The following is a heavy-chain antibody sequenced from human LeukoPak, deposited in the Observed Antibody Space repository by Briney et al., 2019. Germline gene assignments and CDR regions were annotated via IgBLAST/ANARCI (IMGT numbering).Heavy chain of an antibody. V-gene: IGHV1-18*01. CDR3: ARDGFYDSIGVRGHSPETVDH. Sequence: ASVKVSCKASDYTFTSYGITWVRQAPGQGLEWMGWISAYNGNTNYAQKFQGRVTMITDTSTSTAYMELRSLRSDDTAVYYCARDGFYDSIGVRGHSPETVDHWGQGTLVTVSS. CDR1: DYTFTSYG. D-gene: IGHD3-10*01. CDR2: ISAYNGNT. J-gene: IGHJ4*02.